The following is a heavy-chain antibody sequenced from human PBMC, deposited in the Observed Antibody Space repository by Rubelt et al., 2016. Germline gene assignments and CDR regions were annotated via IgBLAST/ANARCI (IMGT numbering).Heavy chain of an antibody. V-gene: IGHV4-34*01. J-gene: IGHJ5*01. CDR2: INHSGST. CDR3: ARGGLWFDS. Sequence: QVQLQQWGAGLLKPSETLSLTCAVYGGSFSGYYWSWIRQPPGKGLEWIGEINHSGSTNYNPSLKSRVTISVDMSKNHFSLILSPVTAADTAVYYCARGGLWFDSWGQGTLVSVSS. D-gene: IGHD3/OR15-3a*01. CDR1: GGSFSGYY.